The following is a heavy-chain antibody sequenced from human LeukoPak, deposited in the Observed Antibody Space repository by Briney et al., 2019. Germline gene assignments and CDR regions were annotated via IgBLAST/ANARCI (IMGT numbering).Heavy chain of an antibody. CDR3: AKSPRIAVASYYLDY. Sequence: GGSLRLSCAASGFTFSSYAMSWVRQAPGKGLEWVSAISGSGGSTYYADSVKGRFTISRDNSKNTLYLQMNSLRAEDTAVYYCAKSPRIAVASYYLDYWGQGTLVTVSS. J-gene: IGHJ4*02. D-gene: IGHD6-19*01. V-gene: IGHV3-23*01. CDR1: GFTFSSYA. CDR2: ISGSGGST.